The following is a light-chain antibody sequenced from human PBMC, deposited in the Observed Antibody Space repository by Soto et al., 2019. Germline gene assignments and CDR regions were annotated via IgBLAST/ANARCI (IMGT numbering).Light chain of an antibody. CDR1: QRVNIN. V-gene: IGKV3-15*01. CDR3: QQYATSPLT. CDR2: GAS. Sequence: EVAMAQTPVTLSVSPGERATLSCRASQRVNINLAWYQQKPGQAPRLLIYGASTRATDIPDRFSGSGSGTEFTLTISRLEPEDFALYYCQQYATSPLTFGGGTKVDI. J-gene: IGKJ4*01.